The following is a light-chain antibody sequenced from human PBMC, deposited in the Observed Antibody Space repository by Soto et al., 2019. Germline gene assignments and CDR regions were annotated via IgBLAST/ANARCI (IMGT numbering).Light chain of an antibody. Sequence: EIVMTQSPATLSVSPGERATLSCRASQSVSSNLAWYQQKPGQAPRLLIYGASTRVTGIPARFSGSGSGTEFTLTISSLQSEDFALYYCQQYNKFPSLTFGGGTKVEIK. J-gene: IGKJ4*01. CDR3: QQYNKFPSLT. V-gene: IGKV3-15*01. CDR1: QSVSSN. CDR2: GAS.